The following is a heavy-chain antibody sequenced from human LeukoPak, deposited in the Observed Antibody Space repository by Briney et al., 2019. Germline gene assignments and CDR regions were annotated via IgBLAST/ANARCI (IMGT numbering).Heavy chain of an antibody. Sequence: PSETLSHTCTVSCGSMSSYYWIWIRQPPGKAREGSGYLYYSGSTNYNPSLKSRVTISVDTSKKQFSLKQSSVTAADTAVYYCARDRYCSGGSCYSGFDYWGQGTLVTVSS. J-gene: IGHJ4*02. CDR2: LYYSGST. D-gene: IGHD2-15*01. V-gene: IGHV4-59*12. CDR3: ARDRYCSGGSCYSGFDY. CDR1: CGSMSSYY.